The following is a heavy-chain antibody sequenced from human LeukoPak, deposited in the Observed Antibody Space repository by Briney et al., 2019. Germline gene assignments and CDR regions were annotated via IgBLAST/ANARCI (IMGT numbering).Heavy chain of an antibody. Sequence: PGGSLRLSCAASGFTFSSSATHWVRQVPGKGLEWVAVISYDGSNQYYADSVKGRFSISRDNSKNTLYLQMNSLRAEDTAVYYCARDRMYSSSSYDYWGQGTLVTVSS. V-gene: IGHV3-30*04. J-gene: IGHJ4*02. CDR2: ISYDGSNQ. CDR1: GFTFSSSA. CDR3: ARDRMYSSSSYDY. D-gene: IGHD6-6*01.